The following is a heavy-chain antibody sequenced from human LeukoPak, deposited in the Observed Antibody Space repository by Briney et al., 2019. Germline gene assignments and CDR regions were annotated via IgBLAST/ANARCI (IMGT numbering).Heavy chain of an antibody. Sequence: GESLKISCKGSGYSFTSYWIGWVRQMPGKGLEWMEIIYPGDSDTRYSPSFQGQVTISADKSISTAYLQWSSLKASDTAMYYCARFAYYDSSPTGYWGQGTLVTVSS. D-gene: IGHD3-22*01. J-gene: IGHJ4*02. V-gene: IGHV5-51*01. CDR3: ARFAYYDSSPTGY. CDR1: GYSFTSYW. CDR2: IYPGDSDT.